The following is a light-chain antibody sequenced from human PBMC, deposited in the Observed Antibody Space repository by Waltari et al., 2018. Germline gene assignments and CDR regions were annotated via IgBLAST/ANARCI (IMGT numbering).Light chain of an antibody. V-gene: IGLV4-69*01. Sequence: QLVLTQSPSASASLGASAKLTCTLSSGHNNYSIACHQQQAEQGPRYLMKINRDGSHNKGAGIPDRFSGSTSGAERYLTISRLQSEDEADYCCQTWGAGIRVFGTGTKVTVL. CDR1: SGHNNYS. CDR2: INRDGSH. CDR3: QTWGAGIRV. J-gene: IGLJ1*01.